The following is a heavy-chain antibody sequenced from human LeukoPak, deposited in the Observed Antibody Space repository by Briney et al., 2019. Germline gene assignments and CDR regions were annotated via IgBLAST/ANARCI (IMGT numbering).Heavy chain of an antibody. CDR2: ITSGGGST. J-gene: IGHJ4*02. CDR3: AKDHGTAVSGFYY. Sequence: GGSLRLSRAASGFTFSSYGMSWVRQAPGKGLEWVSGITSGGGSTYYADSVKGRFIVSRDTSKNTLYLQMNSLRAEDTAVYYCAKDHGTAVSGFYYWGQGTLVTVSS. D-gene: IGHD6-19*01. CDR1: GFTFSSYG. V-gene: IGHV3-23*01.